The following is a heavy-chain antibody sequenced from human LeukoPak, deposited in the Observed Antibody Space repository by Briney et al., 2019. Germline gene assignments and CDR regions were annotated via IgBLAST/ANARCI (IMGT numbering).Heavy chain of an antibody. V-gene: IGHV4-4*07. CDR3: ARGAGYVSWFDP. CDR2: IYSTGST. J-gene: IGHJ5*02. D-gene: IGHD2-2*01. Sequence: SETLSLTCTVSGGSISSYYWSWIRQPAGKGLEWIGRIYSTGSTNYNPSLKSRVTMSVDTSKNQLSLKLRSVTAADTAVYYCARGAGYVSWFDPWGQGTLVTVSS. CDR1: GGSISSYY.